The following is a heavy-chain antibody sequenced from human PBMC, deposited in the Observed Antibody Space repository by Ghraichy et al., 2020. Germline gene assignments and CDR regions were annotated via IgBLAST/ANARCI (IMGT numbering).Heavy chain of an antibody. V-gene: IGHV3-64D*09. CDR2: ISINGGST. Sequence: GESLNISCSPSGFTFSNYAMNWVRQAPGKGLEFVSAISINGGSTYYADSVKGRFTISRDNSKNTLHLQVSSLKTEDTAVYYCVKGYFNLDYWGQGTLVTVSS. D-gene: IGHD3-9*01. CDR3: VKGYFNLDY. J-gene: IGHJ4*02. CDR1: GFTFSNYA.